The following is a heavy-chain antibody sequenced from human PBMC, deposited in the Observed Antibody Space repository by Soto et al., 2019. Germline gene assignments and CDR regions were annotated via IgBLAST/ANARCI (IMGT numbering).Heavy chain of an antibody. CDR2: IYYSGST. V-gene: IGHV4-28*01. CDR1: GYSISSSNW. J-gene: IGHJ4*02. CDR3: ARVGYCSGGSCLDY. D-gene: IGHD2-15*01. Sequence: PSETLSLTCAVSGYSISSSNWWGWIRQPPGKGLEWIGYIYYSGSTNYNPSLKSRVTISVDTSKNQFSLKLSSVTAADTAVYYCARVGYCSGGSCLDYWGQGTLVTVS.